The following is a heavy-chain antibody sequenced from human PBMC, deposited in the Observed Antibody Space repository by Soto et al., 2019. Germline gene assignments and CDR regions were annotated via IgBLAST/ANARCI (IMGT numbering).Heavy chain of an antibody. D-gene: IGHD3-3*01. CDR1: GGTFSSYA. V-gene: IGHV1-69*01. Sequence: QVQLVQSGAEVKKPGSSVKVSCKASGGTFSSYAISWVRPAPGQGLEWLGVIIPILGTANYAQKYQGRVTITSDESTSTAYMELSSLRSEETAVYYGARLAAYYDCWSGYYRGGMDVWGQGTTGTVSS. J-gene: IGHJ6*02. CDR2: IIPILGTA. CDR3: ARLAAYYDCWSGYYRGGMDV.